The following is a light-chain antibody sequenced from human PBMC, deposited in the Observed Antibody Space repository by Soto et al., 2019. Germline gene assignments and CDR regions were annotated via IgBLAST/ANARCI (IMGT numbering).Light chain of an antibody. Sequence: EIVLTQSPATLSLSPGERATLSCRASQSVSTYLAWYQQKPGQAPRLLIYDTANRATGIPGRFSGSGSGTDFTLTISSLEPEDFAVYYCQQRRSWPITLCQGTRLEI. CDR2: DTA. J-gene: IGKJ5*01. CDR3: QQRRSWPIT. CDR1: QSVSTY. V-gene: IGKV3-11*01.